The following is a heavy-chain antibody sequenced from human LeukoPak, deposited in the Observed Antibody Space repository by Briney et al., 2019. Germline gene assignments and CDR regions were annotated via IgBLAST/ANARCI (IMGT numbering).Heavy chain of an antibody. V-gene: IGHV4-38-2*01. J-gene: IGHJ4*02. CDR1: GYSISGGYY. D-gene: IGHD1-26*01. CDR3: ARHPSLPYFDY. Sequence: PSETLSLTCAVSGYSISGGYYWGWIRQPPGKGLEWMGSIYHSGSTYYNPSLKSRVTISVDTSKNQFSLKLSSVTAADTAVYCCARHPSLPYFDYWGQGTLVTVSS. CDR2: IYHSGST.